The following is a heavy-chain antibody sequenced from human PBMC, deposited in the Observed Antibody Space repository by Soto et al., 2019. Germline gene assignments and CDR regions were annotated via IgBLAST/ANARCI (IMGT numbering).Heavy chain of an antibody. Sequence: PGGSLKVSCAASGFTFSNAWMNWVRQAPGKGLKWVGRIKSKTDGGTTDYAAHVKGRFTISRDDSKNTLYLQMNSLKTEDTAVYYCTTAQPPPDGLDFSGGSCYYYYGMDVCGQGTTVIVS. CDR3: TTAQPPPDGLDFSGGSCYYYYGMDV. CDR2: IKSKTDGGTT. J-gene: IGHJ6*02. CDR1: GFTFSNAW. V-gene: IGHV3-15*07. D-gene: IGHD2-15*01.